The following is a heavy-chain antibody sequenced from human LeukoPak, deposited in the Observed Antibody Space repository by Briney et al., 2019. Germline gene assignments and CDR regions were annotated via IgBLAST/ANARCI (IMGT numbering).Heavy chain of an antibody. J-gene: IGHJ4*02. CDR1: GYSFTSYW. CDR2: IYPGDSDT. Sequence: GESLKISCQGSGYSFTSYWIGWVRQMPGKGLEWMGIIYPGDSDTRYSPSFQGQVTISADKSISTAYLQWSSLKASDTAMYYCARGDYDSSGYPKPFDYWGQGTLVTVSS. D-gene: IGHD3-22*01. V-gene: IGHV5-51*01. CDR3: ARGDYDSSGYPKPFDY.